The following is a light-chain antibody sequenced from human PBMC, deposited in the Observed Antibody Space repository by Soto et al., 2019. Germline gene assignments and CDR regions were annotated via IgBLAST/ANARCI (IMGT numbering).Light chain of an antibody. CDR2: DAS. CDR1: RGVGND. J-gene: IGKJ4*01. Sequence: DIQMTQSPSSLSASVGDRVTITCRASRGVGNDLAWYQQIPGKVPKLLIYDASTLQSGVSSRFSDSGSGTDFTLTISSLQPDDVATYYCQNYDNAPITFGGGTKVEIK. V-gene: IGKV1-27*01. CDR3: QNYDNAPIT.